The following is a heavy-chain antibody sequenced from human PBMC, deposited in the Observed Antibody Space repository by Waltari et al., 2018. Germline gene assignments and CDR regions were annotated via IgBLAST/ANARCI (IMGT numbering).Heavy chain of an antibody. D-gene: IGHD4-17*01. CDR2: IYYSGST. J-gene: IGHJ3*02. CDR3: ARGDYPGAFDI. CDR1: GGSISSYY. V-gene: IGHV4-59*01. Sequence: QVQLQESGPGLVKPSETLSLTCTVSGGSISSYYWSWIRQPPGKGLEWIGYIYYSGSTNYNPSLKSRVTISVDTAKNQFSLKLSSVTAADTAVYYCARGDYPGAFDIWGQGTMVTVSS.